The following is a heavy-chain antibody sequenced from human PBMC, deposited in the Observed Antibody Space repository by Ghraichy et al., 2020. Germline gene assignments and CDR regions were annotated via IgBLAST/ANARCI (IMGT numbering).Heavy chain of an antibody. CDR2: INPNSGGT. D-gene: IGHD4-17*01. Sequence: ASVKVSCKASGSAFTGYFLHWVRQAPGQGLEWMGWINPNSGGTNYAQNFQGRVYMTRDTSISTAYMELTRLRSDDTAVDYCPRQVFYGFDYWGQGTLVTVSS. J-gene: IGHJ4*02. CDR1: GSAFTGYF. CDR3: PRQVFYGFDY. V-gene: IGHV1-2*02.